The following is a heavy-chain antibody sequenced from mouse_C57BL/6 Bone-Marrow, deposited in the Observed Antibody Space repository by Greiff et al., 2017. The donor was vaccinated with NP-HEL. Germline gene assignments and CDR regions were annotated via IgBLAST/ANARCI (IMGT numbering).Heavy chain of an antibody. CDR1: YTIFRRVH. D-gene: IGHD2-3*01. CDR2: GQGLEWFG. CDR3: SEDSAVYYCVWLLRSCWYFDV. J-gene: IGHJ1*03. V-gene: IGHV1-87*01. Sequence: QVQLKESGPELARPWASVKISCQAFYTIFRRVHFAFRDTNYWMQRVKQRPGQGLEWFGATYPGFGETSSYQMYKGKDTLTAYKSYRTAYMQLSCLTSEDSAVYYCVWLLRSCWYFDVWGTGTAVTVSA.